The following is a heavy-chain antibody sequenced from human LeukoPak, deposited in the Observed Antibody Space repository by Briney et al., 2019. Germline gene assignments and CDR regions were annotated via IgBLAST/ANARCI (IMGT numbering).Heavy chain of an antibody. D-gene: IGHD3-10*02. CDR1: GFTFSSYE. V-gene: IGHV3-48*03. J-gene: IGHJ6*03. CDR3: AELGITMIGGV. CDR2: ISSSGSTI. Sequence: GGSLRLSCAASGFTFSSYEMNWVRQAPGKGLEWVSYISSSGSTIYYADSVKGRFTISRDNAKNSLYLQMNSLGAEDTAVYYCAELGITMIGGVWGKGTTVIISS.